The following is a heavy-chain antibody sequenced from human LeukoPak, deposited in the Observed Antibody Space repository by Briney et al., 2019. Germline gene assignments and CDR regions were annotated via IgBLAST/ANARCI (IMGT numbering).Heavy chain of an antibody. CDR1: GYTFTSYY. CDR2: NNPSGGST. V-gene: IGHV1-46*01. Sequence: ASVKVSCKASGYTFTSYYMHWVRQAPGQGLEWMGINNPSGGSTSYAQKFQGRVTMTRDTSTSTVYMELSSLRSEDTAVYYCARDPSGESTPNWFDPWGQGTLVTVSS. D-gene: IGHD3-10*01. J-gene: IGHJ5*02. CDR3: ARDPSGESTPNWFDP.